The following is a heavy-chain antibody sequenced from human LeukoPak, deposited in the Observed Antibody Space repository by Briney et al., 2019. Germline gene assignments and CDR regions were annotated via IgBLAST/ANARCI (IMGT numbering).Heavy chain of an antibody. D-gene: IGHD3-22*01. CDR3: ARHYDTSGYHYFDF. J-gene: IGHJ4*02. CDR1: GFTFSSYA. V-gene: IGHV3-30-3*01. CDR2: ISYDGSNK. Sequence: GGSLRLSCAASGFTFSSYAMSWVRQAPGKGLEWVAVISYDGSNKYYADSVKGRFTISRDSSKNTLYLEMNSLRAEDTAVYYCARHYDTSGYHYFDFRGQGTLVTISS.